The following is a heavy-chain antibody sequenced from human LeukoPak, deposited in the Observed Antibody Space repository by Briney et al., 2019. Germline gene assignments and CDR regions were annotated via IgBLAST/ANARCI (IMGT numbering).Heavy chain of an antibody. CDR2: IYYSGNT. D-gene: IGHD5-12*01. J-gene: IGHJ4*02. Sequence: PGGSLRLSCAASGFIVSGNYISWVRQAPGKGLEWVSVIYYSGNTYYTDSVRGRFTISADNFKNTVYLQMNSLRAEDTAVYYCARGIIDYSGYDYWGQGTLVTVSS. V-gene: IGHV3-66*01. CDR1: GFIVSGNY. CDR3: ARGIIDYSGYDY.